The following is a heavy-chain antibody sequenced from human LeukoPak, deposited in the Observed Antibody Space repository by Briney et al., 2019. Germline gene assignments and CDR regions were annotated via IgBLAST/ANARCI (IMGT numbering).Heavy chain of an antibody. J-gene: IGHJ4*02. D-gene: IGHD6-19*01. CDR3: AKDSLYSSGLPYFDY. CDR1: GFTSSSYA. Sequence: PGGSLRLSCAASGFTSSSYAMSWVRQAPGKGLEWVSAISGSGGSTYYADSVKGRFTISRDNSKNTLYLQMNSLRAEDTAVYYCAKDSLYSSGLPYFDYWGQGTLVTVSS. CDR2: ISGSGGST. V-gene: IGHV3-23*01.